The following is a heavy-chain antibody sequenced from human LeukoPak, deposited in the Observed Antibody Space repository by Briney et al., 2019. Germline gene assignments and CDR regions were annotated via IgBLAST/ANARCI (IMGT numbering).Heavy chain of an antibody. CDR2: ITGSGSST. J-gene: IGHJ4*02. CDR3: ARGVGSVAGTTDY. CDR1: GFSFSSYS. D-gene: IGHD6-19*01. V-gene: IGHV3-48*04. Sequence: GGSLRLSCVASGFSFSSYSMNWVRKAPGKGLEWVSYITGSGSSTDYAASVKGRFIISKDNAKDSLFLQMSSLRVEDTAVYYCARGVGSVAGTTDYWGQGNLVTVSS.